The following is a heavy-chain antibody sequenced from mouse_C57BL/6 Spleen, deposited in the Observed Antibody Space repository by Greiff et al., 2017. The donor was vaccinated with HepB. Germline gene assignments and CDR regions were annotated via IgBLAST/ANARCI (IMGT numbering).Heavy chain of an antibody. Sequence: QVQLKESGAELARPGASVKLSCKASGYTFTSYGISWVKQRTGQGLEWIGEIYPRSGNTYYNEKFKGKATLTADKSSSTAYMELRSLTSEDSAVYCCAREGFITTVVEYFDVWGTGTTVTVSS. CDR1: GYTFTSYG. CDR2: IYPRSGNT. D-gene: IGHD1-1*01. V-gene: IGHV1-81*01. J-gene: IGHJ1*03. CDR3: AREGFITTVVEYFDV.